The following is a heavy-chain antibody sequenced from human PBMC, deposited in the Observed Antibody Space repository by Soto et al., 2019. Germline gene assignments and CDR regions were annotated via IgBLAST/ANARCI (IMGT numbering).Heavy chain of an antibody. CDR2: IYTGGNT. CDR1: GFTVTSYY. D-gene: IGHD3-10*01. CDR3: ARDYYYGSGNYYRADYYHYRMDV. Sequence: GGSLRLSCAASGFTVTSYYMSWVRQAPGKGLEWVSLIYTGGNTNYADSVKGRFTISRDNSKNTLYLQMNSLRAEDTAVYYCARDYYYGSGNYYRADYYHYRMDVWGQGTTVTVYS. V-gene: IGHV3-53*01. J-gene: IGHJ6*02.